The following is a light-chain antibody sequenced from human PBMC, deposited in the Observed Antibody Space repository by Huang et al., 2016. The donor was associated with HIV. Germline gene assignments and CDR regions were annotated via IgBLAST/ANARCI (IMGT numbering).Light chain of an antibody. CDR1: QSVNNK. J-gene: IGKJ1*01. V-gene: IGKV3-15*01. Sequence: EIVMTQFPGTVSVSPGERATLSCRASQSVNNKLAWYQQKPGQAPRLLIYGPSTRAAGIPARFSGSGSGTEFTLTITRLQSEDFAVYYCQQYNDWPRTFGQGTKVEIK. CDR2: GPS. CDR3: QQYNDWPRT.